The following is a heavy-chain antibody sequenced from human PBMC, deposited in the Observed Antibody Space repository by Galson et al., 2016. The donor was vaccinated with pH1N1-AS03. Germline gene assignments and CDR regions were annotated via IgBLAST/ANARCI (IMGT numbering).Heavy chain of an antibody. Sequence: TLSLTCTVSGGSISSGGYYWNWIRQHPGKGLEWIGYIFHSGSTYYNPSLESLVSISVDTSKNQFSLKLKSVTAADTAGYYCARQDSGADYLDSWGPGTLVTASS. CDR3: ARQDSGADYLDS. J-gene: IGHJ4*02. CDR1: GGSISSGGYY. V-gene: IGHV4-31*01. CDR2: IFHSGST. D-gene: IGHD1-26*01.